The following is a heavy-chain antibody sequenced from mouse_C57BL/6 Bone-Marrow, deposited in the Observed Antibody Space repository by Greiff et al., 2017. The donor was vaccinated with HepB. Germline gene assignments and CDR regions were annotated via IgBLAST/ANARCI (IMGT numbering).Heavy chain of an antibody. D-gene: IGHD3-3*01. V-gene: IGHV1-61*01. Sequence: QVQLQQPGAELVRPGSSVKLSCKASGYTFTSYWMDWVKQRPGQGLEWIGNIYPSDSETHYNQKFKDKATLTVDKSSSTAYMQLSSLTSEDSAVYYCARADHHAYSTGGRGYWGRGTTLTVSS. J-gene: IGHJ2*01. CDR2: IYPSDSET. CDR3: ARADHHAYSTGGRGY. CDR1: GYTFTSYW.